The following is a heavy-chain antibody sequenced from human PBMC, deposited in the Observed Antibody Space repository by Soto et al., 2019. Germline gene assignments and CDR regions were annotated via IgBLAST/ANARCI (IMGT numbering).Heavy chain of an antibody. D-gene: IGHD3-22*01. CDR2: ISGSGGST. Sequence: ESGGGLVQPGGSLRLSCAASGFTFSSYAMSWVRQAPGKGLEWVSAISGSGGSTYYADSVKGRFTISRDNSKNTLYLQMNSLRAEDTAVYYCAKDNMVYYDSSGYFFVPDRDWGQGTLVTVSS. V-gene: IGHV3-23*01. J-gene: IGHJ4*02. CDR3: AKDNMVYYDSSGYFFVPDRD. CDR1: GFTFSSYA.